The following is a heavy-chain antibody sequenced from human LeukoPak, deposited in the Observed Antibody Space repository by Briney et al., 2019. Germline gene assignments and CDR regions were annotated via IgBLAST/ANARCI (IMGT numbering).Heavy chain of an antibody. Sequence: GGSLRLSCAASGFTFSNAWMSWVRQAPGKGLEWVGRIKSKTDGGTTHYPAPVKGRFTISRDDSKNTLYLQMNSLKTEDTAVYYCTTYVWGSYRYHYWGQGTLVTVSS. CDR1: GFTFSNAW. D-gene: IGHD3-16*02. V-gene: IGHV3-15*01. CDR2: IKSKTDGGTT. CDR3: TTYVWGSYRYHY. J-gene: IGHJ4*02.